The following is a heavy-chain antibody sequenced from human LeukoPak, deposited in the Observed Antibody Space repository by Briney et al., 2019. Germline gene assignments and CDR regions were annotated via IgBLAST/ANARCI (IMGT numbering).Heavy chain of an antibody. Sequence: SETLSLTCAVYGGSFSGYYWSWIRQPPGKGLEWIGEINHSGSTNYNSSLKSRVTISVDTSKNQFSLKLSSVTAADTAVYYCARLPYYYDSSGYYYFSSDYWGQGTLVTVSS. CDR2: INHSGST. CDR3: ARLPYYYDSSGYYYFSSDY. J-gene: IGHJ4*02. D-gene: IGHD3-22*01. V-gene: IGHV4-34*01. CDR1: GGSFSGYY.